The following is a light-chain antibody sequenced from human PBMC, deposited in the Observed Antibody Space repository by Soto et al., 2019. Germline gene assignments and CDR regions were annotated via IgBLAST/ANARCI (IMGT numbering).Light chain of an antibody. CDR1: QSVSSN. Sequence: EIVMTQSPATLSVSPGERATLSCRASQSVSSNLAWYQQKPGQAPRLLIYGASTRATGIPARFSGSGSGTEFTLTISSLQSEDLSVYYCQQYYNWPPWTVGQGTKVEIK. V-gene: IGKV3-15*01. CDR3: QQYYNWPPWT. CDR2: GAS. J-gene: IGKJ1*01.